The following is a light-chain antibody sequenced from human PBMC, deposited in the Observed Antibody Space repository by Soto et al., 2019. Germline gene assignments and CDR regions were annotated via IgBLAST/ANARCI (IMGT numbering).Light chain of an antibody. CDR1: QSVNNN. CDR3: QQYNNWPLT. V-gene: IGKV3-15*01. J-gene: IGKJ4*01. Sequence: EIVMTQSPATLSVSPGERATLSCRASQSVNNNLAWYQQKPGQAPRLLIYGASARATGMPARFSGSGSGTEFTLTISSLQSEDFAVYYCQQYNNWPLTFGGGTKVEIK. CDR2: GAS.